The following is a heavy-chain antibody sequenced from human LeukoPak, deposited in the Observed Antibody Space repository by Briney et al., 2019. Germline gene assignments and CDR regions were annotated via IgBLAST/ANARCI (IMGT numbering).Heavy chain of an antibody. J-gene: IGHJ3*02. Sequence: SETLSLTCTVSGGSISGDYWSWIRQPPGKGLEWIGYIYYSGSTKYNPSLKSRVTVSVDTSKKQFSLKLSSVTAADTAVYYCARHGQLDDAFDIWGQGTRVAVSS. CDR2: IYYSGST. V-gene: IGHV4-59*08. D-gene: IGHD6-13*01. CDR1: GGSISGDY. CDR3: ARHGQLDDAFDI.